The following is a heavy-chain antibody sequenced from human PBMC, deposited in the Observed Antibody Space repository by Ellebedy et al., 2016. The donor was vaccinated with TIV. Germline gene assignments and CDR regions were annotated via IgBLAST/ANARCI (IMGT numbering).Heavy chain of an antibody. Sequence: GGSLRLXCAASGFTFSSYGMHWVRQAPGKGLEWVAVIWYDGSNKYYADSVKGRFTISRDNSKNTLYLQMNSLRAEDTAVYYCAREYANFGVVTSYYYGMDVWGQGTTVTVSS. CDR3: AREYANFGVVTSYYYGMDV. CDR1: GFTFSSYG. J-gene: IGHJ6*02. CDR2: IWYDGSNK. V-gene: IGHV3-33*01. D-gene: IGHD3-3*01.